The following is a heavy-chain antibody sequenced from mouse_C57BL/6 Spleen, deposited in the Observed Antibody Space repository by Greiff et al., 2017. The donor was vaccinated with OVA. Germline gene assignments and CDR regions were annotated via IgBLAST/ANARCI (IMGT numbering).Heavy chain of an antibody. D-gene: IGHD2-5*01. CDR2: IYPGDGDT. Sequence: VKLQQSGAELVKPGASVKISCKASGYAFSSYWMNWVKQRPGKGLEWIGQIYPGDGDTNYNGKFKGKATLTADKSSSTAYMQLSSLTSEDSAVYFCARRDSNYGFDYWGQGTTLTVSS. CDR1: GYAFSSYW. J-gene: IGHJ2*01. CDR3: ARRDSNYGFDY. V-gene: IGHV1-80*01.